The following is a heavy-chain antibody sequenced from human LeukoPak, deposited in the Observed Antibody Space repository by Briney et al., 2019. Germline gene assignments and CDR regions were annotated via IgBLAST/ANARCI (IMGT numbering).Heavy chain of an antibody. V-gene: IGHV3-30*04. CDR1: GFTFSSYA. D-gene: IGHD3-10*01. CDR2: ISYDGSNK. J-gene: IGHJ4*02. CDR3: ARDGLRTMVRGVIPFDY. Sequence: GGSLRLSCAASGFTFSSYAMHWVRQAPGKGLEWVAVISYDGSNKYYADSVKGRYTISRDNSKNTLYLQMNSLRAEDTAVYYCARDGLRTMVRGVIPFDYWGQGTLVTVSS.